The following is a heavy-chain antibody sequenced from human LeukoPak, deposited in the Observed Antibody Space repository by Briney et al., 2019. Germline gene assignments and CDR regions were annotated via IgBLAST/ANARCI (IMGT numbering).Heavy chain of an antibody. CDR1: GFTFSSYS. D-gene: IGHD2-2*01. J-gene: IGHJ4*02. Sequence: GGSLRLSCAASGFTFSSYSMNWVRQAPGKGLEWVLSISSSSSYIYYADSVKGRFTISRDNAKNSLYLQMNSLRAEDTAVYYCARDKGSSSTSSFDYWGQGTLVTVSS. CDR3: ARDKGSSSTSSFDY. V-gene: IGHV3-21*01. CDR2: ISSSSSYI.